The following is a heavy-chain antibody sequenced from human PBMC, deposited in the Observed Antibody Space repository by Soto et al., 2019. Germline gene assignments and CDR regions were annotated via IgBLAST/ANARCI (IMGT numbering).Heavy chain of an antibody. Sequence: AGGSLRLSFAASGFTFSSYAMHWVRQAPGKGLEWVAVISYDGSNKYYADSVKGRFTISRDNSKNTLYLQMNSLRAEDTAVYYCARDRIYSSSWYDYWGQGTLVTSPQ. V-gene: IGHV3-30-3*01. J-gene: IGHJ4*02. CDR1: GFTFSSYA. CDR3: ARDRIYSSSWYDY. D-gene: IGHD6-13*01. CDR2: ISYDGSNK.